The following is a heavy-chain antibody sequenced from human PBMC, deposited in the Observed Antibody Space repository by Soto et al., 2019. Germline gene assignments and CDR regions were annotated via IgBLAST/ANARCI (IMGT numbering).Heavy chain of an antibody. Sequence: PGGTLRISCAACGFTFSNAWISWVRQAPGQGLEWRGRIKSKTDGGTTDYAEPVKVRFTISRDDSKNTLYLQMNRLKTEETAVYYCATTTNYYDSSGYFTEADGVWGQGTTVTVSS. CDR2: IKSKTDGGTT. D-gene: IGHD3-22*01. J-gene: IGHJ6*02. CDR1: GFTFSNAW. CDR3: ATTTNYYDSSGYFTEADGV. V-gene: IGHV3-15*01.